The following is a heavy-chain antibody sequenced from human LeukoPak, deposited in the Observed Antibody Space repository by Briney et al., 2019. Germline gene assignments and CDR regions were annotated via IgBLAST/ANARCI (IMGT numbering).Heavy chain of an antibody. CDR2: IYYTGST. CDR1: GGSISTYY. V-gene: IGHV4-59*12. J-gene: IGHJ6*03. CDR3: ARTNYGGNSYYYYYMDV. Sequence: KPSETLSLTCTVSGGSISTYYWSWIRQPPGKGLEWIGYIYYTGSTNYNPSLKSRVTISVDTSKNQFSLKLSSVTAADTAVYYCARTNYGGNSYYYYYMDVWGKGTTVTVSS. D-gene: IGHD4-23*01.